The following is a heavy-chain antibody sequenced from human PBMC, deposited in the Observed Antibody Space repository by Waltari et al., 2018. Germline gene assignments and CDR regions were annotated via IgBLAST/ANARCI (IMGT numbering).Heavy chain of an antibody. CDR3: ARYAYCSSGRCYQDY. V-gene: IGHV4-59*01. CDR1: GGSISGYY. Sequence: QVQLQESGPGLVKPSETLSLTCAVSGGSISGYYWSWVRQSPGKGLEWIGFIYYSGSTNYNPSLKSRVTISVDTSKNQFSLNLNFVTAADTAVYYCARYAYCSSGRCYQDYWGRGILVTVSS. D-gene: IGHD2-15*01. J-gene: IGHJ4*02. CDR2: IYYSGST.